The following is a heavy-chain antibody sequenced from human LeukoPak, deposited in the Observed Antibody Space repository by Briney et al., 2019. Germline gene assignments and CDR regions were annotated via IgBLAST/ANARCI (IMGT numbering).Heavy chain of an antibody. CDR1: GGTFSSYA. D-gene: IGHD3-3*01. CDR2: IIPILGIA. J-gene: IGHJ5*02. CDR3: ASLRFLEWLLRYNWFNP. Sequence: GASVKVSCKASGGTFSSYAISWVRQAPGQGLEWMGRIIPILGIANYAQKFQGRVTITADKSTRTAYMELSSLRSEDTAVYYCASLRFLEWLLRYNWFNPWGQGTLVTVSS. V-gene: IGHV1-69*04.